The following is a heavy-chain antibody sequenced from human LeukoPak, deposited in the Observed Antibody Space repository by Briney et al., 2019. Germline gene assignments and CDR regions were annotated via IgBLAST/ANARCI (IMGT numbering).Heavy chain of an antibody. V-gene: IGHV4-39*07. J-gene: IGHJ4*02. CDR2: IYDSRTI. CDR1: GGSISSGSHH. Sequence: SETLSLTCTVSGGSISSGSHHWGWFRQSPGKGLEWIGSIYDSRTIYYNPSLKSRVTMSVDTSKNQFSLKLSSVTAADTAVYYCARDIVGVTRAFGYWGQGTLATVSS. CDR3: ARDIVGVTRAFGY. D-gene: IGHD1-26*01.